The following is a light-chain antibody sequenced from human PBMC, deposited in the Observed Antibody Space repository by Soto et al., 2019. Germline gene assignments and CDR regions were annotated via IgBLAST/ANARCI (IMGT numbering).Light chain of an antibody. CDR3: LQHITYPWT. Sequence: EIVLTQSPGTLSLSPGERATLSCRASQSVSSSYLAWYQQKPGQAPRLLIYGASSRATGIPDRFSGSGSGTDFTLTISRLEPEDFATYYCLQHITYPWTIGQGTKVEIK. CDR1: QSVSSSY. J-gene: IGKJ1*01. CDR2: GAS. V-gene: IGKV3-20*01.